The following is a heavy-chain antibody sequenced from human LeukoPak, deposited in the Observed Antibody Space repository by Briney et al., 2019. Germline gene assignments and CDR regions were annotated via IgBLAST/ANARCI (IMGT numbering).Heavy chain of an antibody. J-gene: IGHJ3*02. CDR2: INPNSGGT. CDR1: GYTSTGYY. Sequence: GASVKVSCKASGYTSTGYYMHWVRQAPGQGLEWMGWINPNSGGTNYAQKFQGRVTMTRDTSISTAYMELSRLRSDDTAVYYCAREPPPADYDDAFDIWGQGTMVTVSS. CDR3: AREPPPADYDDAFDI. D-gene: IGHD4-17*01. V-gene: IGHV1-2*02.